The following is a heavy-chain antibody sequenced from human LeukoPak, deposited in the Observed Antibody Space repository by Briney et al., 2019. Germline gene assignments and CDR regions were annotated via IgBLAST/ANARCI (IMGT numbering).Heavy chain of an antibody. J-gene: IGHJ3*02. V-gene: IGHV1-69*13. CDR3: ARENRYFDWSRAFDI. D-gene: IGHD3-9*01. Sequence: SVKVSCKASGYTFTSYYIHWVRQAPGQGLERMGGIIPIFDSANYAQKFQGRVTITADESTSTAYMELSSLRSEDTAVYYCARENRYFDWSRAFDIWGQGTMVTVFS. CDR2: IIPIFDSA. CDR1: GYTFTSYY.